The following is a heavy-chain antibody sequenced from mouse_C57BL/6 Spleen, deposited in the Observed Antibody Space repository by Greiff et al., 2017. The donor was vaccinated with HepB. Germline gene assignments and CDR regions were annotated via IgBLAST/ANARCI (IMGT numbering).Heavy chain of an antibody. CDR1: GYTFTSYW. CDR3: ARRRFRGSSSYYFDY. D-gene: IGHD1-1*01. Sequence: VQLQQPGAELVRPGTSVKLSCKASGYTFTSYWMHWVKQRPGQGLEWIGVIDPSDSYTNYNQKFKGKATLTVDTSSSTAYMQLSSLTSEDSAVYYCARRRFRGSSSYYFDYWGQGTTLTVSS. CDR2: IDPSDSYT. J-gene: IGHJ2*01. V-gene: IGHV1-59*01.